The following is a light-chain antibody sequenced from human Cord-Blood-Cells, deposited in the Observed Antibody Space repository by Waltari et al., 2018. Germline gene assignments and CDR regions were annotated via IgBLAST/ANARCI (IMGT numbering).Light chain of an antibody. V-gene: IGLV2-11*01. J-gene: IGLJ2*01. CDR2: DVS. Sequence: QSALTQPRSVSGSPGQAVTIPCTGTSSDVGGYNYVSWYQQHPGKAPKLMTYDVSKRPAGVPDRFSGSKSGNTASLTISGIQAEDEADYSCCSYAGSYTFVFGGETKLTVL. CDR1: SSDVGGYNY. CDR3: CSYAGSYTFV.